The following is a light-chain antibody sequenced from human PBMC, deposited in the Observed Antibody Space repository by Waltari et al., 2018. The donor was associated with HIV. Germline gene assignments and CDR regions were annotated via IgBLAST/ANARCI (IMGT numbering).Light chain of an antibody. CDR3: MQSLHLLYT. CDR2: EVS. Sequence: IVMTQTPPSLSVTPGQPASFSCNSSQSLKHTDGKTYLYWFLQRPGQSPQVLIYEVSNRYAGVPDRFSGSGSGTHFTLKIARVEAEDVGSYYCMQSLHLLYTFGQGTKLEIK. CDR1: QSLKHTDGKTY. J-gene: IGKJ2*01. V-gene: IGKV2D-29*02.